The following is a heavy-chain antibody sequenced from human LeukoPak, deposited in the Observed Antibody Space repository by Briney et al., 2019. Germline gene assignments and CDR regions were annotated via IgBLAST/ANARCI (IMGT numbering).Heavy chain of an antibody. CDR2: IYYSGST. CDR1: GGSISSYY. Sequence: SETLSLTCTVSGGSISSYYWSWIRQPPGKGLEWIGYIYYSGSTNYNPSIKSRVTISVDTSKNQFSLKLSSVTAADTAVYYCARIAGYSRCGGFDPWGQGTLVTVSS. J-gene: IGHJ5*02. CDR3: ARIAGYSRCGGFDP. D-gene: IGHD6-13*01. V-gene: IGHV4-59*01.